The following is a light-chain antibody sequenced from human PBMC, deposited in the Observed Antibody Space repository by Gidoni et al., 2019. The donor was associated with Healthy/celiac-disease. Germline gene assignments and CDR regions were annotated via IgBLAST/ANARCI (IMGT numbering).Light chain of an antibody. CDR2: DAS. J-gene: IGKJ3*01. CDR1: QSVSSY. CDR3: QQRRAEFT. V-gene: IGKV3-11*01. Sequence: EIVLTQSPATLSLSPGERATLSCRASQSVSSYLAWYQQKPGQAPRLLIYDASNRATGIPARFSGSGAGTDFTLTISSREPEDFAVYYCQQRRAEFTFXPXTKVDIK.